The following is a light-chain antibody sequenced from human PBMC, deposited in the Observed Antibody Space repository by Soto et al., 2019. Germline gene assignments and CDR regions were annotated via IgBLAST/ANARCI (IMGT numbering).Light chain of an antibody. J-gene: IGKJ1*01. CDR1: QTINNY. CDR3: QQTYSTPGS. Sequence: DIQMTQSPSSLSASVGDRVTSSCRSSQTINNYLHWYQQKPGKAPKLLIYTASGLQSGVPSRFSGSGSGTDFTLTISSLQPEDFAAYYCQQTYSTPGSFGQGTKVVIK. CDR2: TAS. V-gene: IGKV1-39*01.